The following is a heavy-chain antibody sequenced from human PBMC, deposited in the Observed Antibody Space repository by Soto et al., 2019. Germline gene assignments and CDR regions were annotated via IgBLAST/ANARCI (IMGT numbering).Heavy chain of an antibody. J-gene: IGHJ5*02. CDR3: VRMASSGSLNWFDP. Sequence: QVQLVQSGAEVKKPGASVKVSCKASQHTFSNYDISWVRQATGQGLEWMGWMNPNSGNTGYALKFQGRVTMTMDASISTAYMELSSLGSDDTAVYYCVRMASSGSLNWFDPWGQGTLVTVSS. V-gene: IGHV1-8*02. D-gene: IGHD3-22*01. CDR2: MNPNSGNT. CDR1: QHTFSNYD.